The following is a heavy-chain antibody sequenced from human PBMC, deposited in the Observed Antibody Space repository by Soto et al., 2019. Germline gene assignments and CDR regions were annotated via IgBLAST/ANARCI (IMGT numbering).Heavy chain of an antibody. CDR1: GGTFTSYG. D-gene: IGHD3-10*01. Sequence: ASGKVSCKATGGTFTSYGISWERQAPGQGLEWLGAIIPPYGPGSYAQKFQGRVSITAAKSTSTAYMDLNSLRSDDTAVYYCARVSVIRGVIPSHFGLWGQGTLVIVS. J-gene: IGHJ4*02. CDR3: ARVSVIRGVIPSHFGL. CDR2: IIPPYGPG. V-gene: IGHV1-69*06.